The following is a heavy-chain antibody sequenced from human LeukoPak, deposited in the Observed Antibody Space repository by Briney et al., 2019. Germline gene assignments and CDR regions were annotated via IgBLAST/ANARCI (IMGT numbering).Heavy chain of an antibody. V-gene: IGHV3-21*01. J-gene: IGHJ4*02. CDR3: ARDPSGFNYFDY. Sequence: GGSLRLSCAASGFTFSSYSMNWVRQAPGKGLEWVSSISSSSSYIYYADSVKGRSTISRDNAKNSLYLQMNSLRAEDTAVYYCARDPSGFNYFDYWGQGTLVTVSS. CDR2: ISSSSSYI. CDR1: GFTFSSYS. D-gene: IGHD6-19*01.